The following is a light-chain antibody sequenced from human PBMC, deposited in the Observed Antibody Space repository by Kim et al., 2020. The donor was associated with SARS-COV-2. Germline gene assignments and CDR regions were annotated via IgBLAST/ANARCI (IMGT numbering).Light chain of an antibody. J-gene: IGLJ3*02. CDR2: ENK. Sequence: SSELTQDPAMSVALGQTVKITCRGDSLRIYYANWYQQKPGQAPILLIFENKNRPSGIPDRFSGSSSGNTASLTITGAQAEDEADYYCNSRDSRGNPWVFG. CDR1: SLRIYY. V-gene: IGLV3-19*01. CDR3: NSRDSRGNPWV.